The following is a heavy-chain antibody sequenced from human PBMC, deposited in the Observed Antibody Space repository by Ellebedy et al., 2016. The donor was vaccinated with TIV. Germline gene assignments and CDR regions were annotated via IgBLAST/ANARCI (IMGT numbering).Heavy chain of an antibody. D-gene: IGHD1-26*01. CDR3: ARVKWELPFDY. Sequence: KFQGRVTITRDTSASTAYMELSSLRSEDTAVYYCARVKWELPFDYWGQGTLGTVSS. V-gene: IGHV1-3*01. J-gene: IGHJ4*02.